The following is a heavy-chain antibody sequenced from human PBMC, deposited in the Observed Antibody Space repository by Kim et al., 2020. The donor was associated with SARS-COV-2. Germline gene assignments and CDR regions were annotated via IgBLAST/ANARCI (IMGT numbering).Heavy chain of an antibody. D-gene: IGHD1-20*01. Sequence: ASVKVSCKASGYTFTSYAINWVRQAPGQVLEWMGWINTNTGNPTYAQGYRGRFVFSLATSVSTAYLQISSLKADDTAVYYCARSITGSNYYYYYMDVWGK. CDR1: GYTFTSYA. CDR3: ARSITGSNYYYYYMDV. CDR2: INTNTGNP. J-gene: IGHJ6*03. V-gene: IGHV7-4-1*02.